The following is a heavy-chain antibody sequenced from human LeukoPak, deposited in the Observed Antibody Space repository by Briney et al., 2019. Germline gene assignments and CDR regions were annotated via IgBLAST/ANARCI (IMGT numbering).Heavy chain of an antibody. CDR2: MNPSGST. D-gene: IGHD3-22*01. Sequence: PSETLSLTCAVYGGSFSGYYWTSIRHPPEKGLEWIGEMNPSGSTNYNPSLKIRVTISVDTSKNRFSLELSSVTAADTAVYYCARGRQDVTMIVVVMTAVSYYLDVWGKGTTVTVS. CDR3: ARGRQDVTMIVVVMTAVSYYLDV. J-gene: IGHJ6*03. CDR1: GGSFSGYY. V-gene: IGHV4-34*01.